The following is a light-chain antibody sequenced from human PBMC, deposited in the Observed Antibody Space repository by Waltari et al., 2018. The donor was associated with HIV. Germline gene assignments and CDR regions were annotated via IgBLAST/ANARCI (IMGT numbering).Light chain of an antibody. CDR2: AVN. V-gene: IGLV2-23*02. J-gene: IGLJ3*02. CDR1: SSDIGAYNY. Sequence: QSALTQPASVSGSPGQSITISCTGTSSDIGAYNYVSGYQQYPGKAPSLLIHAVNTWPAGVSNRFSGSKSGNTASLTISGLQSEDEADYWCCSYAGSRSWVFGGGTKVTVL. CDR3: CSYAGSRSWV.